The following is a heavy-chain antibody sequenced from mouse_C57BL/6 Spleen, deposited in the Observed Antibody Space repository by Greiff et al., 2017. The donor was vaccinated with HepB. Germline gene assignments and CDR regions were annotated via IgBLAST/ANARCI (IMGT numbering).Heavy chain of an antibody. J-gene: IGHJ2*01. CDR2: INPSNGGT. CDR1: GYTFTSYW. D-gene: IGHD2-3*01. CDR3: ARSQGWLLRGYYFDY. V-gene: IGHV1-53*01. Sequence: QVQLKQPGTELVKPGASVKLSCKASGYTFTSYWMHWVKQRPGQGLEWIGNINPSNGGTNYNEKFKSKATLTVDKSSSTAYMQLSSLTSEDSAVYYCARSQGWLLRGYYFDYWGQGTTLTVSS.